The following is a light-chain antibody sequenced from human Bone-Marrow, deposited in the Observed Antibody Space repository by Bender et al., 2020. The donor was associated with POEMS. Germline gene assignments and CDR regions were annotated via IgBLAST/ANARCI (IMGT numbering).Light chain of an antibody. CDR1: ELGDRY. J-gene: IGLJ2*01. CDR3: QTWDTYTVV. CDR2: ENN. V-gene: IGLV3-1*01. Sequence: SFELTQPHSVSVSPGQTASITCSGDELGDRYVCWYQQKPGQSPVLVIYENNKRPSGIPERFSGSNSGNTATLTVSGTQPMDEADYYCQTWDTYTVVLGGGTKLSVL.